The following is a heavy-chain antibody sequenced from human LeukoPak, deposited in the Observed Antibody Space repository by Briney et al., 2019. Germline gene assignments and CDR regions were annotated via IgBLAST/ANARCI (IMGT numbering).Heavy chain of an antibody. CDR3: ARKEYDYGDD. V-gene: IGHV3-48*04. D-gene: IGHD6-6*01. J-gene: IGHJ4*02. Sequence: AGGSLRLSCAASGFTFSSNSMNWVRQAPGKGLEWISYISSRSSNTYYADSVKGRFTISRDNAKNSLYLQMNSLRAEDTAVYYCARKEYDYGDDWGQGTLVTVSS. CDR1: GFTFSSNS. CDR2: ISSRSSNT.